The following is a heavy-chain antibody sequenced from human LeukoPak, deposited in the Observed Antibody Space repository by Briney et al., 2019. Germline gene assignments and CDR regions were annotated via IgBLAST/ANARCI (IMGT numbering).Heavy chain of an antibody. J-gene: IGHJ4*02. CDR1: GYTFTSYG. V-gene: IGHV1-18*01. CDR2: ISAYNGNT. Sequence: ASVKVSCKASGYTFTSYGISWVRQAPGQGLEWMGWISAYNGNTNYAQKLQGRVTMTTDTSTSTAYMELRSLRSDDTAVYYCASTADYDSSGYISDYWGQGTLVTVSS. CDR3: ASTADYDSSGYISDY. D-gene: IGHD3-22*01.